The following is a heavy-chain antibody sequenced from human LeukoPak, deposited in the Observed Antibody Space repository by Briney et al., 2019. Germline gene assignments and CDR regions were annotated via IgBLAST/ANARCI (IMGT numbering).Heavy chain of an antibody. CDR1: GFTFSSYE. CDR3: ARGLYGSGSYSTFGY. D-gene: IGHD3-10*01. Sequence: GGSLRLSCAASGFTFSSYEMNWVRQAPGKGLEWVSYISSSGSTIYYADSVKGRFTISRDNAKNSLYLQVNSLRAEDTAVYYCARGLYGSGSYSTFGYWGQGTLVTVSS. V-gene: IGHV3-48*03. J-gene: IGHJ4*02. CDR2: ISSSGSTI.